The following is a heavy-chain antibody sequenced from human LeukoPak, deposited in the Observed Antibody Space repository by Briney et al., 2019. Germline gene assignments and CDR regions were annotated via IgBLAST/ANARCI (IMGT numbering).Heavy chain of an antibody. CDR3: AREPYSYDSSGYYSYYGMDV. V-gene: IGHV1-69*05. CDR2: IIPIFGTA. Sequence: SVNVSCKASVGTFSSYAISWVRQAPGQGLEGVGGIIPIFGTANYAQKFQGRVTITTDESTSTAYMELSSLRSEDTAGYYCAREPYSYDSSGYYSYYGMDVWGQGPTVTVSS. D-gene: IGHD3-22*01. CDR1: VGTFSSYA. J-gene: IGHJ6*02.